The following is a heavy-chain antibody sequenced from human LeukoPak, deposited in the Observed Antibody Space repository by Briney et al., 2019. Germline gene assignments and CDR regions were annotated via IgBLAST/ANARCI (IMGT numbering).Heavy chain of an antibody. D-gene: IGHD6-13*01. CDR1: GFTFSSYE. J-gene: IGHJ5*02. V-gene: IGHV3-48*03. CDR2: ISGSGNTI. CDR3: ARGASQTRAWYRFDP. Sequence: PGGSLTLSCAASGFTFSSYEMNWVRQAPGKGLEWVSYISGSGNTIHYADSVKGRLTISRDNAKNSLYLQMNSLRAEDTAVYYCARGASQTRAWYRFDPWGQGTLVTVSS.